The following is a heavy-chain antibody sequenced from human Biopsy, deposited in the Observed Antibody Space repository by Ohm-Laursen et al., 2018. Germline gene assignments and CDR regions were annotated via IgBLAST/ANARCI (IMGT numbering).Heavy chain of an antibody. CDR1: GFSLSARGMC. J-gene: IGHJ6*02. D-gene: IGHD6-13*01. Sequence: TQTLTLTCSFSGFSLSARGMCVSWIRQAPGKALEWLARVDWDDYKDYSASLQTKLSISKDTSNDQVVLTVNNVDPADTATYYCARTPILIVSAGLVYRHRRHLQGMDAWGQGTAVTVS. CDR3: ARTPILIVSAGLVYRHRRHLQGMDA. V-gene: IGHV2-70*11. CDR2: VDWDDYK.